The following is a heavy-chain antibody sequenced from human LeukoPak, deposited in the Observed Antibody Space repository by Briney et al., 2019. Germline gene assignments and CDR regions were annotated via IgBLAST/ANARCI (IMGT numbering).Heavy chain of an antibody. CDR3: ARATDYPWYFDY. V-gene: IGHV4-4*02. J-gene: IGHJ4*02. CDR1: SDSISSSNW. Sequence: PSETLSLTCAVSSDSISSSNWWSWVRQPPGKGLEWIGEIYHSGSTNFNPSLKSRVTISVDTSKNQFSLKLNSVTAADTAVYYCARATDYPWYFDYWGQGTLVTVSS. D-gene: IGHD4-11*01. CDR2: IYHSGST.